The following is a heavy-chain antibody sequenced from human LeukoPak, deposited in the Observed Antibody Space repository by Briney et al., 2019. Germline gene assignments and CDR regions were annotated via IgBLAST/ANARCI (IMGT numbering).Heavy chain of an antibody. J-gene: IGHJ4*02. CDR3: AKGYDFWSGYYCDY. V-gene: IGHV3-30*02. CDR2: IRYDGSNK. CDR1: GFTFSSYG. Sequence: GGSLRLSCAASGFTFSSYGMHWVRQAPDKGLEWVAFIRYDGSNKYYADSVKGRFTISRDNSKNTLYLQMNSLRAEDTAVYYCAKGYDFWSGYYCDYWGQGTLVTVSS. D-gene: IGHD3-3*01.